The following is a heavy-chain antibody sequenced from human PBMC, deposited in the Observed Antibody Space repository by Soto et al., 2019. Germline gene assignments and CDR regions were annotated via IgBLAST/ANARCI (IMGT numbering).Heavy chain of an antibody. J-gene: IGHJ4*02. CDR1: GFTFSSYA. CDR3: AKDEPVTMVRGVAFDY. Sequence: EVQLLESGGGLVQPGGSLRLSCAASGFTFSSYAMSWVRQAPGKGLEWVSALSGSGGSTYYADSVKGRFTISRDNSKNTLYLQMNSLRAEDTAVYYCAKDEPVTMVRGVAFDYWGQGTLVTVSS. D-gene: IGHD3-10*01. CDR2: LSGSGGST. V-gene: IGHV3-23*01.